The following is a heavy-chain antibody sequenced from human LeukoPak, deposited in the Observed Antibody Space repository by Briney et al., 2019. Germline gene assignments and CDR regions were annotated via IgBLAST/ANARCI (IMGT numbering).Heavy chain of an antibody. D-gene: IGHD2-2*01. Sequence: SETLSLTCTVSGGSISSGGYYWSWIRQPPGKGLEWIGYIYHSGSTYYNPSLKSRVTISVDRSKNQFSLKLSSVTAADTAVYYCARTDVGYCSSTSCYGAFDIWGQGTMVTVSS. CDR3: ARTDVGYCSSTSCYGAFDI. CDR1: GGSISSGGYY. J-gene: IGHJ3*02. V-gene: IGHV4-30-2*01. CDR2: IYHSGST.